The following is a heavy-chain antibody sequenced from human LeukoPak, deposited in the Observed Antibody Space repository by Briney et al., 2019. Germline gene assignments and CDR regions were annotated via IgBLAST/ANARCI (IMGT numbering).Heavy chain of an antibody. J-gene: IGHJ4*02. Sequence: GESLQISCKGSGYIFTSYWIGWVRQLPGKGLEWMGIIYPGDSDTRYSPSFQGQVTISADKSISTAYLQWSSLKAPDTAMYYCARLHDDYAAGYWGQGTLVTVSS. CDR1: GYIFTSYW. CDR2: IYPGDSDT. D-gene: IGHD4-17*01. V-gene: IGHV5-51*01. CDR3: ARLHDDYAAGY.